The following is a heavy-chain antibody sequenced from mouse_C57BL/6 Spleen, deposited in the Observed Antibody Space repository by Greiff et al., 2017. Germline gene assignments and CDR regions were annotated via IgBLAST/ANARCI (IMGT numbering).Heavy chain of an antibody. CDR2: IYPRDGST. J-gene: IGHJ4*01. Sequence: VQGVESGPELVKPGASVKLSCKASGYTFTSYDINWVKQRPGQGLEWIGWIYPRDGSTKYNEKFKGKATLTVDTSSSTAYMELHSLTSEDSAVYFCASNYAMDYWGQGTSVTVSS. CDR1: GYTFTSYD. V-gene: IGHV1-85*01. CDR3: ASNYAMDY.